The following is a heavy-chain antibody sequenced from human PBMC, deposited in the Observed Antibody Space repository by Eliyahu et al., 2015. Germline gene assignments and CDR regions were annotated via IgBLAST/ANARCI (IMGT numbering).Heavy chain of an antibody. J-gene: IGHJ4*02. CDR2: IGMATSYT. D-gene: IGHD6-13*01. Sequence: EVQLVESGGGLVKPGGSLRVSCAASGFTFKDYSMNWVRQAPGKGLEWVASIGMATSYTYYADSVRGRFTISRDNAKDSLFLQMNSLRGDDTAVYYCARARRFSSSWHFDYWGQGALVTVSS. CDR3: ARARRFSSSWHFDY. V-gene: IGHV3-21*01. CDR1: GFTFKDYS.